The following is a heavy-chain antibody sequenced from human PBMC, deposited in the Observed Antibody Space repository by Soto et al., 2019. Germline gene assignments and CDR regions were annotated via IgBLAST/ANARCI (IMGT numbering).Heavy chain of an antibody. J-gene: IGHJ5*02. D-gene: IGHD3-10*01. CDR2: IYYSGST. CDR3: AREGRITMVRGVISWFDP. V-gene: IGHV4-59*06. Sequence: SETLSLTCTVSGGSISSYYWSWIRQPAGKGLEWIGYIYYSGSTYYNPSLKSRVTISADTSKNQFSLKLSSVTAADTAVYYCAREGRITMVRGVISWFDPWGQGTLVTVSS. CDR1: GGSISSYY.